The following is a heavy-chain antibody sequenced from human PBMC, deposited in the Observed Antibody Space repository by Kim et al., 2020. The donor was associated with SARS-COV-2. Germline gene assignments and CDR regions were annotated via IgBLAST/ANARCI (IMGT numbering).Heavy chain of an antibody. J-gene: IGHJ4*02. CDR1: FSRSA. CDR3: AKSRYFDDTGSYFFDS. D-gene: IGHD3-22*01. CDR2: IGSTGSST. V-gene: IGHV3-23*01. Sequence: FSRSAMGWVRQAPGRGLEWVSGIGSTGSSTSYADSVKGRLTISRDNSKNTLYLQMNSLRAEDAAVYYCAKSRYFDDTGSYFFDSWGQGTLAT.